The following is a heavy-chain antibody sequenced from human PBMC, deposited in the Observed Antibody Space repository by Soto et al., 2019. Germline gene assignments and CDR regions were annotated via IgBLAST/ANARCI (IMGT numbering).Heavy chain of an antibody. V-gene: IGHV3-11*01. CDR2: ISSSGSTI. Sequence: TGGSLRLSCAASGFTFSDYYMSWIRQAPGKGLEWVSYISSSGSTIYYADSVKGRFTISRDNAKNSLYLQMNSLRAEDTAVYYCARERSNYDFWSGYGPYGMDVWGQGTTVTVSS. CDR3: ARERSNYDFWSGYGPYGMDV. CDR1: GFTFSDYY. J-gene: IGHJ6*02. D-gene: IGHD3-3*01.